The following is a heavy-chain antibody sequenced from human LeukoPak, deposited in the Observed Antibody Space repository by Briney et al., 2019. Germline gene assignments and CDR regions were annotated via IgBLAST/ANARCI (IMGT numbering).Heavy chain of an antibody. J-gene: IGHJ6*03. V-gene: IGHV1-18*01. CDR2: ISAYNGNT. D-gene: IGHD6-6*01. CDR3: AREFSGVSNSSADYYYYMDV. CDR1: GYTFTSYG. Sequence: GASVKVSCKASGYTFTSYGISWVRQAPGQGLEWMGWISAYNGNTNYAQKLQGRVTMTTDTSTSTAYMELRSLRSDDTAVYYCAREFSGVSNSSADYYYYMDVWGKGTTVTVSS.